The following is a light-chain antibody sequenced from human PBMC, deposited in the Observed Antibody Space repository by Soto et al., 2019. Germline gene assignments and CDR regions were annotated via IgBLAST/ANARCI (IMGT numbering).Light chain of an antibody. Sequence: IVLPQYPGTLSLSPGERATLSCRASQSVSSNYLAWYQQKPGQAPRLLIYGASSRATGIPDRFSASGSGTDFTLTISRLEPEDFAVYYCQQYGSSPRTFGQGTKV. J-gene: IGKJ1*01. CDR2: GAS. V-gene: IGKV3-20*01. CDR3: QQYGSSPRT. CDR1: QSVSSNY.